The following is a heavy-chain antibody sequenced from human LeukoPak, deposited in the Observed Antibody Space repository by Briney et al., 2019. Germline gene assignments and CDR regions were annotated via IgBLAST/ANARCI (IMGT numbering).Heavy chain of an antibody. J-gene: IGHJ5*02. Sequence: PGRSLRLSCAASKFTFSSYDMHWVRQAPGKGLEWVSCISSSAGTKYYADSVKGRFTISGDNAKNSLYLQMNSLRADDTAVYFCARAIEMTTIFSPFDPWGQGTLVTVSS. CDR3: ARAIEMTTIFSPFDP. CDR1: KFTFSSYD. CDR2: ISSSAGTK. D-gene: IGHD5-24*01. V-gene: IGHV3-48*03.